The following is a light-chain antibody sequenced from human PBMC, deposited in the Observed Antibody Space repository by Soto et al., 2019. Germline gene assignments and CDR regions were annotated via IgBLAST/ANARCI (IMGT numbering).Light chain of an antibody. J-gene: IGLJ2*01. CDR2: EVS. CDR3: SSYTSSSTLGV. Sequence: QSALTQPASVSGSPGQSITISCTGTSSDVGGYNYVSWYQQHPGKAPKLMIYEVSNRPSGVSNRFSGSKSGNTASLTISGLKAEEEADYYCSSYTSSSTLGVFGGGTKLTVL. CDR1: SSDVGGYNY. V-gene: IGLV2-14*01.